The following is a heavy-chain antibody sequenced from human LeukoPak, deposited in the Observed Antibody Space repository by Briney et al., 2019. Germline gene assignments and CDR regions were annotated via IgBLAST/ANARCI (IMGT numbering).Heavy chain of an antibody. J-gene: IGHJ4*02. CDR1: GFTFSSYG. D-gene: IGHD4-23*01. CDR3: ARDLRGYKDY. Sequence: GRSLRLSCAASGFTFSSYGMHWVRQAPGKGLEWVAVISYDGSNKYYADSVKGRFTISRDNSKNTLYLQMNSLRAEDTAVYYCARDLRGYKDYWGQGTLVAVSS. V-gene: IGHV3-30*03. CDR2: ISYDGSNK.